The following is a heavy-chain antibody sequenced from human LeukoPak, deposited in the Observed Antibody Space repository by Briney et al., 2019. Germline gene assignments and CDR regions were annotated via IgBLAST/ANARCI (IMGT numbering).Heavy chain of an antibody. CDR1: GYTFSAYN. CDR2: INCNSGDT. CDR3: GRTWIEVWTPDFDY. J-gene: IGHJ4*02. D-gene: IGHD3-22*01. Sequence: ASVRVSCKASGYTFSAYNIHWVRQAPGHGLEWMGRINCNSGDTKNAQKFQGRVTMTRDTSMSTVYMELSGLRSDDTAVFFCGRTWIEVWTPDFDYWGQGTLVTVSS. V-gene: IGHV1-2*06.